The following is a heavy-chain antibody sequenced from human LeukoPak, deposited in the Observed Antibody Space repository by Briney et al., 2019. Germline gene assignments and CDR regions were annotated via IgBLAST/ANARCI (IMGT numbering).Heavy chain of an antibody. CDR1: GFKFDDCG. CDR3: AKGVGATYPYYFDY. J-gene: IGHJ4*02. V-gene: IGHV3-43D*03. D-gene: IGHD1-26*01. CDR2: MSWDGDTT. Sequence: TGGSLRLSCAASGFKFDDCGMHWVRQAPGKGLEWVSLMSWDGDTTYYADSVKGRFTISRDNSKNSLDLQMNSLRAEDTGLYYCAKGVGATYPYYFDYWGQGTLVTVSS.